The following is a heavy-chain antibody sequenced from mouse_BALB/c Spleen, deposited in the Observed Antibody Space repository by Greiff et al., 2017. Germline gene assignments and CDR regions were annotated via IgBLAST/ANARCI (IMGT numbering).Heavy chain of an antibody. V-gene: IGHV1-77*01. Sequence: QVQLQQSGAELARPGASVKLSCKASGYTFTDYYINWVKQRTGQGLEWIGEIYPGSCNTYYNEKFKGKATLTADKSSSTAYMQLSSLTSEDSAVYFCARKEGLLKGAWFAYWGQGTLVTVSA. CDR2: IYPGSCNT. CDR3: ARKEGLLKGAWFAY. D-gene: IGHD2-3*01. CDR1: GYTFTDYY. J-gene: IGHJ3*01.